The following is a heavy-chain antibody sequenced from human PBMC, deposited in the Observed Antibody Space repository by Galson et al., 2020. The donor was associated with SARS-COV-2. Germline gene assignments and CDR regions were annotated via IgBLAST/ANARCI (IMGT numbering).Heavy chain of an antibody. CDR1: GYTFTSYS. Sequence: ASVQVSCKASGYTFTSYSLFWVRQAPGQGLEWVGWLSPYNGDTAYAQKLQGRVTMTTDRSTSTAYMELKSLGSDDTAVYYCARDQHHYYGMDVWGQGTTVTVSS. CDR2: LSPYNGDT. CDR3: ARDQHHYYGMDV. V-gene: IGHV1-18*01. J-gene: IGHJ6*02.